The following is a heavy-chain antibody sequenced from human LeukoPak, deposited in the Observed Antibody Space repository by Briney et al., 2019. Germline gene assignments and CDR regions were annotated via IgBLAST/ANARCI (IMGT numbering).Heavy chain of an antibody. Sequence: TGGSLRLSCAASGFTFSSHNMNWVRQAPGKGLEWVSYISSGSGTIYYADSVKGRFTISRDNAKNSLYLQMNSLRAEDTAVYYCAKSVQGYSDYWGQGTLVTVSS. D-gene: IGHD3-22*01. CDR1: GFTFSSHN. J-gene: IGHJ4*02. V-gene: IGHV3-48*01. CDR3: AKSVQGYSDY. CDR2: ISSGSGTI.